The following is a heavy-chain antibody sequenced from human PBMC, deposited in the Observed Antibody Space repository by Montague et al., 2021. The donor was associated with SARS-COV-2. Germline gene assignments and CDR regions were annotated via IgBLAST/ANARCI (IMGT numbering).Heavy chain of an antibody. V-gene: IGHV2-70*11. CDR3: ARTRVDTAVAFDI. CDR2: IXXXYYK. D-gene: IGHD5-18*01. J-gene: IGHJ3*02. CDR1: GFSLSTSGMC. Sequence: VKPTQTLTRTCTFSGFSLSTSGMCVSWIRQPPGKALEWLARIXXXYYKYYSTSLKTRLTISKDTSNNQVVLTMTNMDPVDTATYYCARTRVDTAVAFDIWGQGTMVTVSS.